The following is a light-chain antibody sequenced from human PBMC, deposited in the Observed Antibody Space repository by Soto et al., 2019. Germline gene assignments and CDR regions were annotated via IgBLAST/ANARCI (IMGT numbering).Light chain of an antibody. CDR2: EVS. V-gene: IGLV2-14*01. CDR3: SSYTSSSNLYV. CDR1: SSDVGGYNY. Sequence: QSVLSHPAAVCWSPGQSITISCTGTSSDVGGYNYVSWYQQHPGKAPKLMIYEVSNRPSGVSNRFSGSKSGNTASLTISGLQAEDEADYYCSSYTSSSNLYVFGTGTKVTVL. J-gene: IGLJ1*01.